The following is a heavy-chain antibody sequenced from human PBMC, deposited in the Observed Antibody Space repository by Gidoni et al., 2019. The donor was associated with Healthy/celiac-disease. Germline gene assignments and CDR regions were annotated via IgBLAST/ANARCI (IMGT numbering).Heavy chain of an antibody. J-gene: IGHJ5*02. CDR1: GYTFTGYY. D-gene: IGHD3-22*01. V-gene: IGHV1-2*02. CDR3: VHVHYDSSGYYNWFDP. CDR2: INPNSGGT. Sequence: QVQLVQSGAEVKKPGASVKVSCKASGYTFTGYYMHWVRQAPGQRLEWMGWINPNSGGTNYAQKFQGRVTMTRDTAISTAYMELSRLRSDDTAVYYCVHVHYDSSGYYNWFDPWGQGTLVTVSS.